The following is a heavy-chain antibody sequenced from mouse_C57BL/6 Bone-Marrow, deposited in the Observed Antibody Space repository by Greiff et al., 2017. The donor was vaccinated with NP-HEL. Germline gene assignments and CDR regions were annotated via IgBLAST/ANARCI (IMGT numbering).Heavy chain of an antibody. CDR3: ARTVIYDYDGDYYAFDY. J-gene: IGHJ4*01. D-gene: IGHD2-4*01. V-gene: IGHV1-61*01. CDR2: IYPSDSET. Sequence: QVQLQQPGAELVRPGSSVKLSCKASGYNFTSYWMDWVKQRPGQGLEWIGNIYPSDSETHYTQKFKDKATLTVDTSASTAYMQLSSLTSEDSAVYYCARTVIYDYDGDYYAFDYWGQGTSVTVSS. CDR1: GYNFTSYW.